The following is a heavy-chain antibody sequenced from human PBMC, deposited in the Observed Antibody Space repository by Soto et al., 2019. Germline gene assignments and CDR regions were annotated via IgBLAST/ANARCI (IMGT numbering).Heavy chain of an antibody. J-gene: IGHJ4*02. CDR2: ICSGGST. D-gene: IGHD1-1*01. CDR3: AKSLTKTGPSGY. V-gene: IGHV3-66*01. Sequence: PGGSLRLSCAASGFTVSSNYMSWVRQAPGKGLEWVSVICSGGSTYYADSVKGRFTISRDNSKNTLYLQMNSLRAEDTAVCYCAKSLTKTGPSGYWGQGTLVTVSS. CDR1: GFTVSSNY.